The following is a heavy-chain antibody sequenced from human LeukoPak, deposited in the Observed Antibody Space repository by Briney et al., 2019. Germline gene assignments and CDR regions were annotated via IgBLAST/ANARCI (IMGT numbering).Heavy chain of an antibody. CDR3: ATQYYYDSSGYFSRASGAFDI. D-gene: IGHD3-22*01. V-gene: IGHV1-24*01. CDR1: GYTLTELS. CDR2: FDPEDGET. Sequence: ASVKVSRKVSGYTLTELSMHWVRQAPGKGLEWMGGFDPEDGETIYAQKFQGRVTMTEDTSTDTAYMELSSLRSEDTAVYYCATQYYYDSSGYFSRASGAFDIWGQGTMVTVSS. J-gene: IGHJ3*02.